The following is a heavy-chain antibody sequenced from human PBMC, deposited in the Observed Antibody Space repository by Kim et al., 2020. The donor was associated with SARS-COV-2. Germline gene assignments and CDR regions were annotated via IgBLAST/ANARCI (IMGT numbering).Heavy chain of an antibody. Sequence: YPADSVRGRFTISRDNSNNTAYLQINSLRVEDTAVYYCARGLVIYYYGMDVWGQGTTVIVSS. V-gene: IGHV3-30*03. J-gene: IGHJ6*02. CDR3: ARGLVIYYYGMDV. D-gene: IGHD3-9*01.